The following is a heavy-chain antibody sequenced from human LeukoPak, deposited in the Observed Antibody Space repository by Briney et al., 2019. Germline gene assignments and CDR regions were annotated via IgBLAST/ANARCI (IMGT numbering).Heavy chain of an antibody. D-gene: IGHD3-10*01. CDR1: GFTVSSNY. V-gene: IGHV3-23*01. CDR3: AKDSSMVRGDYDYFDY. J-gene: IGHJ4*02. CDR2: ISASGDRT. Sequence: PGGSLRLSCAASGFTVSSNYMSWVRQAPGKGLEWVSGISASGDRTYYADSVKGRFTISRDNSKNTLYLQMNSLRAEDTAVYYCAKDSSMVRGDYDYFDYWGQGTLVTVSS.